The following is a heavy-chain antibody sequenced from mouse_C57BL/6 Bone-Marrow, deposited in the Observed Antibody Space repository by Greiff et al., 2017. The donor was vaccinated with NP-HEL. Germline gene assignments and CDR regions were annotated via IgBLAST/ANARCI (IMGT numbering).Heavy chain of an antibody. CDR2: ISYDGSN. J-gene: IGHJ2*01. V-gene: IGHV3-6*01. CDR1: GYSITSGYY. Sequence: EVQLQESGPGLVKPSQSLSLTCSVTGYSITSGYYWNWIRQFPGSKLEWMGYISYDGSNNYNPSLKNRISITRDTSKNQFFLKLNSVTTEDTATYYCAREGNYFDYWGQGTTLTVSS. CDR3: AREGNYFDY.